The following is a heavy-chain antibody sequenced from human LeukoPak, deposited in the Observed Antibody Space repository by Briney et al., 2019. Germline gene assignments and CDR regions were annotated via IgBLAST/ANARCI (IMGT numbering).Heavy chain of an antibody. J-gene: IGHJ6*03. V-gene: IGHV3-23*01. CDR1: GFTFSSYG. CDR3: AKEGYYDSSGYPFNYYYYMDV. D-gene: IGHD3-22*01. CDR2: ISGSGGST. Sequence: PGGSLRLSCAASGFTFSSYGMSWVRQAPGKGLEWVSAISGSGGSTYYADSVKGRFTISRDNSKNTLYLQMNSLRAEDTAVYYCAKEGYYDSSGYPFNYYYYMDVWGKGTTVTISS.